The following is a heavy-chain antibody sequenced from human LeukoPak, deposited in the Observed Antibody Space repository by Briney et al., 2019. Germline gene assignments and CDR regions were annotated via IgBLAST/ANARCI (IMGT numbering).Heavy chain of an antibody. CDR2: IYYSGST. J-gene: IGHJ6*02. V-gene: IGHV4-39*01. CDR3: AALDYGMDV. CDR1: GGSISSGGYY. Sequence: SETLSLTCTVSGGSISSGGYYWGWIRQPPGKGLEWIGSIYYSGSTYYNPSLKSRVTISVDTSKNQFSLKLSSVTAADTAVYYCAALDYGMDVWGQGTTVTVSS.